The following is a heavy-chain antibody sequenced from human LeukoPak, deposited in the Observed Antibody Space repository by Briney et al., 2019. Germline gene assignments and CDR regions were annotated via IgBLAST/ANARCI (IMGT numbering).Heavy chain of an antibody. CDR1: GYTFTSYA. D-gene: IGHD6-19*01. V-gene: IGHV1-3*01. CDR3: ARDKWAVAGRVFDY. Sequence: ASVKVSCKASGYTFTSYAMNWVGQAPGQRLEWMGWINAGNGNTKYSQKFQGRVTITRDTSASTAYMELSSLRSEDTAVYYCARDKWAVAGRVFDYWGQGTLVTVSS. CDR2: INAGNGNT. J-gene: IGHJ4*02.